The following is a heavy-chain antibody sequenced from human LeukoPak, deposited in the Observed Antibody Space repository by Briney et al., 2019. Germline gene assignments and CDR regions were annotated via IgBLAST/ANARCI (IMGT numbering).Heavy chain of an antibody. Sequence: RTSETLSLTCAVSGGSISSGGYSWSWIRQPPGKGLEWIGYIYHSGSTYYNPSLKSRVTISVDRSENQFSLKLSSVTAADTAVYYCARDRDYRGFDPWGQGTLVTVSS. J-gene: IGHJ5*02. CDR2: IYHSGST. D-gene: IGHD4-11*01. CDR1: GGSISSGGYS. V-gene: IGHV4-30-2*01. CDR3: ARDRDYRGFDP.